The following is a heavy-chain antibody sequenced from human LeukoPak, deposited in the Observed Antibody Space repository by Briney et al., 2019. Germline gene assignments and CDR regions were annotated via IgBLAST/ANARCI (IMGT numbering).Heavy chain of an antibody. J-gene: IGHJ4*02. Sequence: GGALRLSCAASGFTFSPYWMSWVRQAPGKGLEWVANIKQDGREKSYVDSVKGRFTISRDNAKNSLYLQMNSLRAEDTAMYYRARDSSGNDYWGQGTLVTVSS. CDR1: GFTFSPYW. CDR2: IKQDGREK. V-gene: IGHV3-7*01. CDR3: ARDSSGNDY. D-gene: IGHD4-23*01.